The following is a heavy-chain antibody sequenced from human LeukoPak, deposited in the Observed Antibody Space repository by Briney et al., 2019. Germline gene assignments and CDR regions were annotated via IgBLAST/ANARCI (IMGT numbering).Heavy chain of an antibody. CDR2: IYTSGST. J-gene: IGHJ4*02. CDR3: ARASYSYDINGWVPFDY. D-gene: IGHD3-22*01. V-gene: IGHV4-61*02. CDR1: GNSISSGDNY. Sequence: PSETLSLTCTVSGNSISSGDNYWSWIRQPAGKGLEWIGRIYTSGSTNYNPSLKSRVTISGDTSKNQFSLRLSFVTAADTAVYYCARASYSYDINGWVPFDYWGQGTLVTVSS.